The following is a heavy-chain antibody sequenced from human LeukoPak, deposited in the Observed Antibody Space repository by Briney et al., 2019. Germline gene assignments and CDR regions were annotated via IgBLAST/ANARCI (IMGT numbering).Heavy chain of an antibody. Sequence: GGSLRPSCAASGLTFSSHDMHWVRQVTGKGLEWVSAIGTLADTFYLDSVKGRFTISRENAKNSLYLQMNSLRAGDTAVYYCATGRSRGWSYAFDIWGRGTMVTVSS. CDR1: GLTFSSHD. D-gene: IGHD6-19*01. CDR3: ATGRSRGWSYAFDI. V-gene: IGHV3-13*01. J-gene: IGHJ3*02. CDR2: IGTLADT.